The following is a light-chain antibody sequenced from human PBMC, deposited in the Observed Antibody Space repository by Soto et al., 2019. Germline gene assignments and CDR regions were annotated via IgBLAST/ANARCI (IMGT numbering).Light chain of an antibody. J-gene: IGKJ4*01. Sequence: DIQMTQSPSPVSASVGDRVTITCRASQGISSYLTWYQQKPGKAPKLLIYAASNLQSGVPSRFSGSGSGTDFTLTISSLQPEDSATSYCQQRHIHPFPFGGRTKVNIK. CDR2: AAS. CDR1: QGISSY. V-gene: IGKV1-12*02. CDR3: QQRHIHPFP.